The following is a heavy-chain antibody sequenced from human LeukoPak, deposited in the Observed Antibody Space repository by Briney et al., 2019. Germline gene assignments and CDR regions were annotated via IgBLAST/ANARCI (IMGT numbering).Heavy chain of an antibody. J-gene: IGHJ4*02. Sequence: SQTLSLTXTVSGGSISSGDYYWSWISQPPGKGLQWIGYIYYSGSSFYNPSLKSRVTISVDTPKNHVSLNLSSVTAADTAVYYCARGNNPYYFDYWGQGTLVTVSS. D-gene: IGHD2/OR15-2a*01. CDR1: GGSISSGDYY. CDR2: IYYSGSS. V-gene: IGHV4-30-4*08. CDR3: ARGNNPYYFDY.